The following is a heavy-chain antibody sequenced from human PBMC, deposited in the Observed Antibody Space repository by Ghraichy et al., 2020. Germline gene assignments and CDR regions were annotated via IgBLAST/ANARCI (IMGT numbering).Heavy chain of an antibody. CDR3: AKGEGGLDN. V-gene: IGHV3-74*01. CDR2: IYGDAFNT. Sequence: GGSLRLSCAGSGFSITNYWMYWVRQAPGKGLEWVSHIYGDAFNTNYADSVRGRFTISRDVAKNSVYLQMDNLRVEDTAVYFCAKGEGGLDNWGQGILVTDS. J-gene: IGHJ4*02. D-gene: IGHD1-26*01. CDR1: GFSITNYW.